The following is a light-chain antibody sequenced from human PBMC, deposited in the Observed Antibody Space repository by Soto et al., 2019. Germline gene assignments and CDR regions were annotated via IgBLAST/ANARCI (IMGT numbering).Light chain of an antibody. Sequence: EILLTQSPGTLSLSPGERATLSCRASQSVTSNYLAWYQQKPGQAPRLLIYGASRRATGIPDRFIGSGSGTDFTLTISRLEPEDFAVYYCQHYITSLTTFGQGTKVDIK. CDR2: GAS. J-gene: IGKJ1*01. CDR3: QHYITSLTT. CDR1: QSVTSNY. V-gene: IGKV3-20*01.